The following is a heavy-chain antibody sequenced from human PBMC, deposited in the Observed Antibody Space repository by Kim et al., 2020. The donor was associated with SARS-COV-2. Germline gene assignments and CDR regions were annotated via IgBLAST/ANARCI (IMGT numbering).Heavy chain of an antibody. CDR2: INSDGSST. CDR3: ASRSGTFYGDYV. CDR1: GFTFSSYW. J-gene: IGHJ4*02. Sequence: GGSLRLSCAASGFTFSSYWMHWVRQAPGKGLVWVSRINSDGSSTSYADSVKGRFTISRDNAKNTLYLQMNSLRAEDTAVYYCASRSGTFYGDYVWGQGTLVTVSS. V-gene: IGHV3-74*01. D-gene: IGHD4-17*01.